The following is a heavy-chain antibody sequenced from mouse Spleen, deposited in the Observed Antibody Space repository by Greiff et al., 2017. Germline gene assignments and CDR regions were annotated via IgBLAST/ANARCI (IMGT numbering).Heavy chain of an antibody. CDR3: ARSGLGGYYAMDY. CDR1: GYTFTDYA. D-gene: IGHD3-3*01. CDR2: ISTYYGNT. Sequence: QVQLQQSGPELVRPGVSVKISCKGSGYTFTDYAMHWVKQSHAKSLEWIGVISTYYGNTNYNQKFKGKATMTVDKSSSTAYMELARLTSEDSAIYYCARSGLGGYYAMDYWGQGTSVTVSS. V-gene: IGHV1-67*01. J-gene: IGHJ4*01.